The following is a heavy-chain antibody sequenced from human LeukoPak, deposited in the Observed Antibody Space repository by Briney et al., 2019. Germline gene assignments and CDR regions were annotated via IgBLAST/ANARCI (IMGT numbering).Heavy chain of an antibody. J-gene: IGHJ4*02. CDR2: ISSSSSYI. CDR3: VGGYGWLPDY. CDR1: GFTFSSYS. D-gene: IGHD6-19*01. V-gene: IGHV3-21*06. Sequence: GGSLRLSCAASGFTFSSYSMNWVRQAPGKGLEWVSSISSSSSYIYYADSVKGRFTISRDSAKNSAYLQMNNLRVDDTAVYYCVGGYGWLPDYWGQGTLVTVSS.